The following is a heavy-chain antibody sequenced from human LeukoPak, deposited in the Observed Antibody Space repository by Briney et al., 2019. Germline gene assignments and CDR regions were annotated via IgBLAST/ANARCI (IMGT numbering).Heavy chain of an antibody. J-gene: IGHJ3*02. CDR3: AKERGYDAFDI. D-gene: IGHD2-15*01. CDR1: GFTFSSYA. V-gene: IGHV3-23*01. CDR2: ISGSGGRT. Sequence: SGGSLRLSCAASGFTFSSYAMNWVRQAPGKGLEWVSVISGSGGRTYYADSVKGRFTISRDNSKNTLYLQMNSLRVEDTAVYYCAKERGYDAFDIWGQGTMVTVSS.